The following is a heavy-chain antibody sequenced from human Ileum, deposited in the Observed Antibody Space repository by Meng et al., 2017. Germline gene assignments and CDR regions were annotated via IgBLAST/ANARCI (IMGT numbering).Heavy chain of an antibody. CDR1: GFTFITYS. D-gene: IGHD3-16*01. V-gene: IGHV3-23*04. Sequence: EVPLVAVGGGLVQSGGSRSLSCAGSGFTFITYSMTWVRQAPGKVLEWVSAIAASGSGTYYADSVKGRFTISRDNSKNTLYLQMNSLRAEDTAVYYCAKDMIPTRYWFFDLWGRGTLVTVSS. CDR2: IAASGSGT. J-gene: IGHJ2*01. CDR3: AKDMIPTRYWFFDL.